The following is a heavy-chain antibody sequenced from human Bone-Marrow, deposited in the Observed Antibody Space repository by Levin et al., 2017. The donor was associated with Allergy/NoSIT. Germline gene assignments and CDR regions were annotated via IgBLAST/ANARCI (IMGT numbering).Heavy chain of an antibody. CDR3: AKDLGNGYSTSDS. CDR1: GDSITTYY. CDR2: IYTSGTT. J-gene: IGHJ4*02. V-gene: IGHV4-4*07. Sequence: PSETLSLTCSVSGDSITTYYWSWIRQPAGKGLEWIGRIYTSGTTEYNSSFRSRATLSIDTSKSQFSLRLTSMTAADTAVYYCAKDLGNGYSTSDSWGQGSLVTVSS. D-gene: IGHD2-15*01.